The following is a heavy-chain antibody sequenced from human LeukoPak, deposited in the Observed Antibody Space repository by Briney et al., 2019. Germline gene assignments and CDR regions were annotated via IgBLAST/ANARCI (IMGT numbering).Heavy chain of an antibody. CDR2: INTNTGNP. D-gene: IGHD6-13*01. Sequence: ASVKVPCKASGYTFTSYAMNWVRQAPGQGLEWMGWINTNTGNPTYAQGFTGRFVFSLDTSVSTAYLQISSLKAEDTAVYYCAREGAAAVSPNFDYWGQGTLVTVSS. CDR1: GYTFTSYA. J-gene: IGHJ4*02. V-gene: IGHV7-4-1*02. CDR3: AREGAAAVSPNFDY.